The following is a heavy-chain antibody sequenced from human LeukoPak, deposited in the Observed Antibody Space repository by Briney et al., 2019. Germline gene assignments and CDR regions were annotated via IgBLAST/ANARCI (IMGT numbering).Heavy chain of an antibody. V-gene: IGHV3-23*01. J-gene: IGHJ4*02. CDR1: GFTFSSYG. Sequence: PGGSLRLSCAASGFTFSSYGMSWVRQAPGKGLEWVSGIKGSGDNTFYADSVKGRFTISRDNSKNTLYLQMNSLRADDTAVYYCAKDPAYFFTTYYFDYWGQGTLVTVSS. CDR2: IKGSGDNT. CDR3: AKDPAYFFTTYYFDY. D-gene: IGHD2/OR15-2a*01.